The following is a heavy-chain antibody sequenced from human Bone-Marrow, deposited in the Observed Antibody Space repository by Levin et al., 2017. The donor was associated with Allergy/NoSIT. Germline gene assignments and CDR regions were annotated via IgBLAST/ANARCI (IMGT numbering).Heavy chain of an antibody. CDR1: GFTFTSSA. Sequence: SVKVSCKASGFTFTSSAVQWVRQARGQRLEWIGWIVVGSGNTNYAQKFQERVTITRDMSTSTAYMELSSLRSEDTAVYYCAADTTTVTTQGDYWGQGTLVTVSS. CDR2: IVVGSGNT. V-gene: IGHV1-58*01. CDR3: AADTTTVTTQGDY. J-gene: IGHJ4*02. D-gene: IGHD4-17*01.